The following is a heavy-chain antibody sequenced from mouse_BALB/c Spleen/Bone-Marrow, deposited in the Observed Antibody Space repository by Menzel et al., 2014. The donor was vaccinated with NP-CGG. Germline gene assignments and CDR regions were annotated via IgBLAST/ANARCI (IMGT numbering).Heavy chain of an antibody. Sequence: VQLQQSGAAPVKPGASVKLACTASGFHIKDTHMHWVQQTPEQGLEWIGRIDPVIGNTKNSPKIRGKATMAEEPASNTYNLQLSSLTAEDAAVYYGGFVGNYDAMDYGGQGTSATVSS. CDR1: GFHIKDTH. V-gene: IGHV14-3*02. D-gene: IGHD4-1*01. CDR3: GFVGNYDAMDY. CDR2: IDPVIGNT. J-gene: IGHJ4*01.